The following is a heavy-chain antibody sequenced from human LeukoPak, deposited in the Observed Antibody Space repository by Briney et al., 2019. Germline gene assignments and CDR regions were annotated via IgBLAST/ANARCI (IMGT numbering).Heavy chain of an antibody. CDR2: IYHSGGT. Sequence: SETLSLTCTVSGGSFTSGGYYWSWIRQPPGKALEWIGYIYHSGGTYYNPSLKSRVTMSVDRSKNQFSLNLTSVAAADTAVYYCARDRQSGGVAARPSWFDPWGQGTLVTVSS. V-gene: IGHV4-30-2*01. D-gene: IGHD6-6*01. CDR1: GGSFTSGGYY. J-gene: IGHJ5*02. CDR3: ARDRQSGGVAARPSWFDP.